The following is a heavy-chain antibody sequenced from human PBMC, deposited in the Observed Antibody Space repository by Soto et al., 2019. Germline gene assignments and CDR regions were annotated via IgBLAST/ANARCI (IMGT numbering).Heavy chain of an antibody. CDR1: GGTFSNYA. D-gene: IGHD1-26*01. CDR3: ARGWETVGATTPFAY. V-gene: IGHV1-69*06. J-gene: IGHJ4*02. Sequence: QVQLVQSGAEVKKPGSSVKVSCKASGGTFSNYAISWVRQAPGQGPEWMGGIIPIFGTANYAQKFQGRVTITADRPTSTAYMEVRSLTSEDTAVYYCARGWETVGATTPFAYWGQGTLVSVSS. CDR2: IIPIFGTA.